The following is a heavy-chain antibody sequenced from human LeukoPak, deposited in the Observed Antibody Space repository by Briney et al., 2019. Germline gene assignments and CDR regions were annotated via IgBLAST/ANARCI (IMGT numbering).Heavy chain of an antibody. J-gene: IGHJ4*02. CDR1: GFTFSAHS. CDR3: SGWIDY. Sequence: GGSLRLSCAASGFTFSAHSMTWVRQAPGKGLEWVSSISGSGDNTYYADSVKGRFTISRDNDNNILYLQMNSLRAEDTAVYYCSGWIDYWGQGTLVTVSS. D-gene: IGHD6-19*01. V-gene: IGHV3-23*01. CDR2: ISGSGDNT.